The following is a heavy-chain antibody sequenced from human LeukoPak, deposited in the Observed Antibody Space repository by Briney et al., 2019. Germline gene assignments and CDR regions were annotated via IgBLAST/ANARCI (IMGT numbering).Heavy chain of an antibody. D-gene: IGHD4-17*01. CDR1: GASISSYY. V-gene: IGHV4-59*01. J-gene: IGHJ4*02. CDR2: IYYSGST. CDR3: ARVVRANYGDYLPYFDY. Sequence: SETLSLTCTVSGASISSYYWSWIRQPPGKGLEWIGYIYYSGSTNYNPSLKSRVTISVDTSKNQFSLKLSSVTAADTAVYYCARVVRANYGDYLPYFDYWGRGTLVTVSS.